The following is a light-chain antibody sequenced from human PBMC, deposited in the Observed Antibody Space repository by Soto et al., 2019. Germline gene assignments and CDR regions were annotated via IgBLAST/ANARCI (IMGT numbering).Light chain of an antibody. CDR1: SSNIGSNY. J-gene: IGLJ1*01. CDR2: RNN. CDR3: AAWDDSMSVHYV. V-gene: IGLV1-47*01. Sequence: QSVLTQPPSASRTPGQRVTISCSGSSSNIGSNYVYWYQQLPGTAPKLLIYRNNQRPSGVPDRFSGSKSGTSASLAISGLRFEDEADYYCAAWDDSMSVHYVFGTGTKVT.